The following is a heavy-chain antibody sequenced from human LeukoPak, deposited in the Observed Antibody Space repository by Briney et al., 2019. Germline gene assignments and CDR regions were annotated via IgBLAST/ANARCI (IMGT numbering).Heavy chain of an antibody. D-gene: IGHD3-10*01. V-gene: IGHV3-23*01. CDR2: ISGSGGST. Sequence: GGSLRLSCAASGFTFSSYWMHWVRQAPGKGLEWVSAISGSGGSTYYADSVKGRFTISRDNSKNTLYLQMNSLRAEDTAVYYCAKPLNYYGSGSYYNPSHGMDVWGQGTTVTVSS. J-gene: IGHJ6*02. CDR3: AKPLNYYGSGSYYNPSHGMDV. CDR1: GFTFSSYW.